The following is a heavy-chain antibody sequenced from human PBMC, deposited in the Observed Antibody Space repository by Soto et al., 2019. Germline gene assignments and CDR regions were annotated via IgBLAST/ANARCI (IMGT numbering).Heavy chain of an antibody. J-gene: IGHJ4*02. D-gene: IGHD3-10*01. Sequence: QITLKESGPTLVKPTQTLTLTCTFSGSSLSTSGVGVGWIRQPPGKALEWLAIIYWDDEKRYSPSLKTRLTVTKDTSKNQVVLTMTNVDPVDTATYYCAHRAYFDSGKQFDYWGQGTLVSVSS. CDR2: IYWDDEK. CDR3: AHRAYFDSGKQFDY. V-gene: IGHV2-5*02. CDR1: GSSLSTSGVG.